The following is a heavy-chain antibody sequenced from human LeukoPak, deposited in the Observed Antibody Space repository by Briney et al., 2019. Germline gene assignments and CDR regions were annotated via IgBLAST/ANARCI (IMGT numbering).Heavy chain of an antibody. CDR3: ARDQNSGYGYYFDC. CDR2: ISTYNGNT. Sequence: ASVKVSCKASGYTFISYGISWVRQAPGQGLEWMGWISTYNGNTYYAQKLQGRVTMTTDTSTSTVYMELRSLRSDDTAVYYCARDQNSGYGYYFDCWGQGTLVTVSS. CDR1: GYTFISYG. D-gene: IGHD5-12*01. V-gene: IGHV1-18*01. J-gene: IGHJ4*02.